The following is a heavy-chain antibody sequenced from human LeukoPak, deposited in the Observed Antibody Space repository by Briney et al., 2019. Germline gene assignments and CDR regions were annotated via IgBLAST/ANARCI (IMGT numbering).Heavy chain of an antibody. D-gene: IGHD1-26*01. V-gene: IGHV5-51*01. J-gene: IGHJ4*02. CDR2: IYPSDPDT. CDR3: ARALVGTTGMGY. Sequence: GESLKISCKGSGYSFTSYLIVWVRQMSGKGLEWMGIIYPSDPDTRYSPSFQGQVTISADKSINTAYLQWNSLKTSDTAMYYCARALVGTTGMGYWGQGTLVTVSS. CDR1: GYSFTSYL.